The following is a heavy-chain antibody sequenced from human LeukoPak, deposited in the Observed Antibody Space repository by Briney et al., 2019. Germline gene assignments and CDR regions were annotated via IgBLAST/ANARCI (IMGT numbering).Heavy chain of an antibody. Sequence: GGSLRLSCAASGFTFSTYNMNWVHQAPGKGLEWVSSMSSSSSYKYYADSVKGRFTVSRDNAKNSMFLQMNSLRADDTVVYFCATYPGLARMDVWGQGTTVTVSS. CDR1: GFTFSTYN. V-gene: IGHV3-21*01. CDR2: MSSSSSYK. J-gene: IGHJ6*02. D-gene: IGHD5-12*01. CDR3: ATYPGLARMDV.